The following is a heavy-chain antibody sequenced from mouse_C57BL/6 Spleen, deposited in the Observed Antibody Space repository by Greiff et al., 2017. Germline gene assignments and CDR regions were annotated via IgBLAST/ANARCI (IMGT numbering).Heavy chain of an antibody. J-gene: IGHJ2*01. D-gene: IGHD1-2*01. Sequence: DVQLQESGPVLVKPGASVKMSCKASGYTFTDYYMNWVKQSHGKSLEWIGVINPYNGGTSYNQKFKGKATLTVDKSSSTAYMELNSLTSEDSAVYYCANGATAIDYWGQGTTLTVSS. V-gene: IGHV1-19*01. CDR3: ANGATAIDY. CDR1: GYTFTDYY. CDR2: INPYNGGT.